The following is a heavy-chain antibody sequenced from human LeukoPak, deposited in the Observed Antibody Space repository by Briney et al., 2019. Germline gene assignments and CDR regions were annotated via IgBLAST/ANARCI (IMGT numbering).Heavy chain of an antibody. J-gene: IGHJ4*02. CDR2: ISGSGGST. D-gene: IGHD5-24*01. CDR3: AEMATIATFFDY. V-gene: IGHV3-23*01. CDR1: GGSISSSSYS. Sequence: ETLSLTCTVSGGSISSSSYSWGWVRQAPGKGLEWVSAISGSGGSTYYADSVRGRFTISRDNSKNTLYLQMNSLRAEDTAVYYCAEMATIATFFDYWGQGTLVTVSS.